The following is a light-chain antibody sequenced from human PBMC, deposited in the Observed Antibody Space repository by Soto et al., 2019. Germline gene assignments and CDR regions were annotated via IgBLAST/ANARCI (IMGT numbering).Light chain of an antibody. J-gene: IGKJ4*01. CDR2: WAS. CDR1: QIVLYSSNNKNY. CDR3: QQYYSTPPT. V-gene: IGKV4-1*01. Sequence: DIVMTQSPDSLAVSLGERATINCKSSQIVLYSSNNKNYLAWYQQKPGQPPKLLIYWASTRESGVPDRFSGSGSGTDFTLTISSLQAEDVAVYYCQQYYSTPPTFGGGTKGDIK.